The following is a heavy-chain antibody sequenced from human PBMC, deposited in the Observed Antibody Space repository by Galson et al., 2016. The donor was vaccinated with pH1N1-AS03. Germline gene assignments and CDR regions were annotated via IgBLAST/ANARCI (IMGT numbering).Heavy chain of an antibody. J-gene: IGHJ6*04. CDR1: GFTVSTYD. Sequence: SLRLSCAASGFTVSTYDTHWVRQSAGGGLEWVSLIAAVGTTEYAGSVKGRFTIFRDNVKNSPYLQMNNLRAEDTALYYCAVWGYISNTHGLDVWGKGTPVTVSS. CDR2: IAAVGTT. CDR3: AVWGYISNTHGLDV. V-gene: IGHV3-13*01. D-gene: IGHD5-18*01.